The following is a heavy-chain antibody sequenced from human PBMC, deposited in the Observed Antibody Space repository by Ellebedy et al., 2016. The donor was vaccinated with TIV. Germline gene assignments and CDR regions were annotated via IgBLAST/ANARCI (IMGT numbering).Heavy chain of an antibody. CDR3: AREALATISGRWKYYHYGMDG. V-gene: IGHV1-69*13. CDR1: GGTFTSYA. D-gene: IGHD5-24*01. J-gene: IGHJ6*02. Sequence: AASVKVSCKASGGTFTSYAISWARPPPGPGLEWLGGSMPVLLPTNYAQKFQGRVTITADEYTSTAYMELSSLRSDDTAVYYGAREALATISGRWKYYHYGMDGWGQGTTVTVSS. CDR2: SMPVLLPT.